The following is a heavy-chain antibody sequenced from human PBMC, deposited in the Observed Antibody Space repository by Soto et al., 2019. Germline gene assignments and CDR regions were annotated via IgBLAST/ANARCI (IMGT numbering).Heavy chain of an antibody. CDR2: ISPNSGGT. CDR1: GYTFTGYY. CDR3: ARDGITAARDFDY. D-gene: IGHD6-6*01. Sequence: ASVKVSCKASGYTFTGYYMHWVRQAPGQGLEWMGWISPNSGGTNYAQKFQGRVTMTRDTSISTAYMELSRLRSDDTAVYYCARDGITAARDFDYWGQGTLVTVSS. J-gene: IGHJ4*02. V-gene: IGHV1-2*02.